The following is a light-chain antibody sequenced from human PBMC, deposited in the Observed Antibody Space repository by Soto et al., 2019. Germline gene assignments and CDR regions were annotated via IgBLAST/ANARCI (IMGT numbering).Light chain of an antibody. CDR2: SAS. J-gene: IGKJ5*01. CDR1: QSINNY. V-gene: IGKV1-39*01. Sequence: DIQMTQSPASLSVSVGDRVTITCRASQSINNYLNWYLQRPGQAPKLLIRSASTLQRGVPSRFSGSGSRTEFTLTIADLQPDEFRTCDCQQSLTLPITFGHGTRLDIK. CDR3: QQSLTLPIT.